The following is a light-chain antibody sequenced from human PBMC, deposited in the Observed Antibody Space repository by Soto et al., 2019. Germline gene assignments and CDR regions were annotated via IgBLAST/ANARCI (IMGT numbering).Light chain of an antibody. V-gene: IGKV3-11*01. CDR2: DAS. CDR3: QQRSNWPPT. J-gene: IGKJ4*01. Sequence: EIVLTQSPATLSLSPGERATLSCRASQSVSSFLAWYQQKPGQAPRLLIYDASNGATGIPARFSGSGSGTDFTLTIGSLEPEDFAVYYCQQRSNWPPTFGGGTKVEIK. CDR1: QSVSSF.